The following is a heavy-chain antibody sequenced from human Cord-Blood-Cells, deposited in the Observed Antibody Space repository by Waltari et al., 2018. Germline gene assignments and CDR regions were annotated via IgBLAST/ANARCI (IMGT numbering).Heavy chain of an antibody. J-gene: IGHJ4*02. D-gene: IGHD4-17*01. CDR1: GGPISSSSYY. V-gene: IGHV4-39*01. Sequence: QLQLQESGPGLVKPSETLSLTCTVSGGPISSSSYYWGWIRQPPGKGVGWIGSIYYSGSTYYNPSLKSRVTISVDTSKNQFSLKLSSVTAADTAVYYCARRPTVTTAGGFDYWGQGTLVTVSS. CDR2: IYYSGST. CDR3: ARRPTVTTAGGFDY.